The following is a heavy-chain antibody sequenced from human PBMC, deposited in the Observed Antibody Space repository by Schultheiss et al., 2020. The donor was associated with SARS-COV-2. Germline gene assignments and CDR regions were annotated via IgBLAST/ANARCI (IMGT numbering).Heavy chain of an antibody. Sequence: GGSLRLSCKASGYTFTSYDINWVRQATGQGLEWMGWMNPNSGNTGYAQKFQGRVTMTRNTSISTAYMELSSLRSEDTAVYYCTKGSGRDLLPCDPWGQGTLVTVSS. V-gene: IGHV1-8*01. D-gene: IGHD1-26*01. CDR3: TKGSGRDLLPCDP. CDR1: GYTFTSYD. CDR2: MNPNSGNT. J-gene: IGHJ5*02.